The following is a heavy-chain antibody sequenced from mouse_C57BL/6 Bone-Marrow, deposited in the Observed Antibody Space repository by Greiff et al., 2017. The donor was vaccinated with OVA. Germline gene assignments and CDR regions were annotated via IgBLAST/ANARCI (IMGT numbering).Heavy chain of an antibody. D-gene: IGHD2-4*01. Sequence: EVQLQESGPVLVKPGASVKMSCKASGYTFTDYYMNWVQQSHGQSLEWIGVINPYNGGTSYNKTFKGKATLTVDKHSSTAYMALNSLTTEQSAVYYGAILGHYDYEQGFAYWGQGTLVTVSA. CDR3: AILGHYDYEQGFAY. CDR1: GYTFTDYY. J-gene: IGHJ3*01. V-gene: IGHV1-19*01. CDR2: INPYNGGT.